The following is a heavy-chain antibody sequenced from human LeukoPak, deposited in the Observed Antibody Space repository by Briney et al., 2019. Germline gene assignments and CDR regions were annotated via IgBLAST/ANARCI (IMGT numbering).Heavy chain of an antibody. J-gene: IGHJ4*02. D-gene: IGHD3-10*01. CDR2: ISGSGGST. CDR1: GITFSTYG. CDR3: AKVSGGSGSSSFDY. Sequence: GGSLRLSCAASGITFSTYGMTWVRQAPGKGLEWVSSISGSGGSTYYADSVKGRFTISRDNSKNTLYLQMNSLRAEDTAVYYCAKVSGGSGSSSFDYWGQGTLVTVSS. V-gene: IGHV3-23*01.